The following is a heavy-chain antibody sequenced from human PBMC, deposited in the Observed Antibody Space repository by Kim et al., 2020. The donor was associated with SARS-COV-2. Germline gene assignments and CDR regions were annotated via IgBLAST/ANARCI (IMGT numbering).Heavy chain of an antibody. Sequence: GGSLRLSCAASGFTFSSYGMHWVRQAPGKGLEWVAVISYDGSNKYYADSVKGRFTISRDNSKNTLYLQMNSLRAEDTAVYYCAKGIAAAAFVYYYDMDVWSQGTTVTVSS. CDR3: AKGIAAAAFVYYYDMDV. J-gene: IGHJ6*02. V-gene: IGHV3-30*18. D-gene: IGHD6-13*01. CDR1: GFTFSSYG. CDR2: ISYDGSNK.